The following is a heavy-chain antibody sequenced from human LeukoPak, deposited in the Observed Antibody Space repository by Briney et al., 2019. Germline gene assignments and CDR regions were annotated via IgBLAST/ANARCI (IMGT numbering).Heavy chain of an antibody. CDR2: INSDGNIT. Sequence: GGSLRLSCAASDFAFRNYWMHWVRQPPGKGLVWVSRINSDGNITTCADSVKGRFTISRDNAKNTLFLQMNSLRVEDTAVYYCTRAIQGIADYWGQGTLVTVSS. D-gene: IGHD6-13*01. J-gene: IGHJ4*02. V-gene: IGHV3-74*01. CDR3: TRAIQGIADY. CDR1: DFAFRNYW.